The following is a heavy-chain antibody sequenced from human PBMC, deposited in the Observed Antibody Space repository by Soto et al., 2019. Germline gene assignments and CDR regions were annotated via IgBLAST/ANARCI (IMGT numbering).Heavy chain of an antibody. J-gene: IGHJ4*02. Sequence: EVQLVESGGGLVKPGGSLRLSCAASGFTFSNAWMSWVRQAPGKGLEWVGRIKSKTDGGTTDYAAPVKGRFTISRDDSKNTLYLQMNSLKTEDTAVYYCTTDSPLRFLEWLFDYWGQGTLVTVSS. CDR1: GFTFSNAW. D-gene: IGHD3-3*01. CDR3: TTDSPLRFLEWLFDY. CDR2: IKSKTDGGTT. V-gene: IGHV3-15*01.